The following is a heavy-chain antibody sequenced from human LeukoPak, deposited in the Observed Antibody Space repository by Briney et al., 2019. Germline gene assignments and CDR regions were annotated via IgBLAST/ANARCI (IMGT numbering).Heavy chain of an antibody. J-gene: IGHJ4*02. V-gene: IGHV4-39*01. D-gene: IGHD1-1*01. CDR1: GGSIDSSDYY. Sequence: SETLSLTCTVSGGSIDSSDYYWGWVRQPPGKGLEWIGCFYNSGSTYFNPSLKSRVTIFADTSKNQFSLELKSVTAADTAVYYCARRKRPGDYFNFWGQGILVTVSS. CDR3: ARRKRPGDYFNF. CDR2: FYNSGST.